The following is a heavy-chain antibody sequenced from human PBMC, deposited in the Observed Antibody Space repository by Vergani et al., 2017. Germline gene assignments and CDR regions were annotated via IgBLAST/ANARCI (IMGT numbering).Heavy chain of an antibody. D-gene: IGHD5-18*01. J-gene: IGHJ4*02. CDR2: IYHSGST. CDR1: GYSISSGYY. Sequence: QVQLQESGPGLVKPSETLSLTCAVSGYSISSGYYWGWIRQPPGKGLEWIGSIYHSGSTYYNPSLKSRVTISVDTSKNQFSLKLSSVTAADTAVYYCASLAGDTAMVPYYWGQGTLVTVSS. CDR3: ASLAGDTAMVPYY. V-gene: IGHV4-38-2*01.